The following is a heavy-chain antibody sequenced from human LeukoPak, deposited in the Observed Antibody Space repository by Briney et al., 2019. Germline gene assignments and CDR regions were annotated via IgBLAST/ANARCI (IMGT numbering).Heavy chain of an antibody. V-gene: IGHV4-4*02. CDR3: ARGGYDSSGYYQTGAFDI. D-gene: IGHD3-22*01. CDR1: GGSISSSNW. J-gene: IGHJ3*02. Sequence: PSETLSLTCAVSGGSISSSNWWSWVRQPPGKGLEWSGEIYHSGSTNYNPSLKSRVPISVDKSKNQFSLKLSSVTAADTAVYYCARGGYDSSGYYQTGAFDIWGQGTMVTVSS. CDR2: IYHSGST.